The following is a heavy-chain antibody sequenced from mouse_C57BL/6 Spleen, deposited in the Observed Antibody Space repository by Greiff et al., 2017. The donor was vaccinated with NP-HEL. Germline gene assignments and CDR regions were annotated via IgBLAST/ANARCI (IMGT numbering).Heavy chain of an antibody. V-gene: IGHV14-3*01. CDR1: GFNIKNTY. Sequence: VQLQQSVAELVRPGASVKLSCTASGFNIKNTYMHWVKQRPEQGLEWIGRIDPANGNTKYAPKFQGKATITADTSSNTAYLQLSSLTSEDTAIYYCALNYYGSSWGFAYWGQGTLVTVSA. J-gene: IGHJ3*01. CDR3: ALNYYGSSWGFAY. CDR2: IDPANGNT. D-gene: IGHD1-1*01.